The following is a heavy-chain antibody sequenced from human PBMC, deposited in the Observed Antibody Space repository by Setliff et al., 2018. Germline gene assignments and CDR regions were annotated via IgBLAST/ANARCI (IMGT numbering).Heavy chain of an antibody. J-gene: IGHJ5*02. D-gene: IGHD3-10*01. CDR3: ARDPFGNPVFDP. CDR2: IIPIFGTA. CDR1: GGTFSSYA. V-gene: IGHV1-69*05. Sequence: SVKVSCKASGGTFSSYAISWVRQAPGQGLEWMGGIIPIFGTANYAQKFQGRVTITTDESTSTAYMELNSLRAEDTAVYYCARDPFGNPVFDPWGQGTLVTVSS.